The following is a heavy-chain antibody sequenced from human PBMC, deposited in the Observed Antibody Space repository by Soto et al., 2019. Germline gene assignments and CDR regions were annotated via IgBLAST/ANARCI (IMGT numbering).Heavy chain of an antibody. J-gene: IGHJ6*02. CDR1: GGSISSGGYY. Sequence: SETLSLTCTVSGGSISSGGYYWSWIRQHPGKGLEWIGYIYYSGSTYYNPSLKSRVTISVDTSKNQFSLKLSSVTAADTAVYYCARDTKGGDSGLYGMDVWGQGTTVTVSS. V-gene: IGHV4-31*03. CDR2: IYYSGST. D-gene: IGHD5-12*01. CDR3: ARDTKGGDSGLYGMDV.